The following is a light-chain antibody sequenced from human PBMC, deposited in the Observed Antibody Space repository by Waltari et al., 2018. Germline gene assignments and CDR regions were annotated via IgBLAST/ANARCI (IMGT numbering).Light chain of an antibody. V-gene: IGKV1-5*03. Sequence: DIQMPQSPSTLSASVGDRVTITCRASQSISKWLASYQQKPGKAPKVLIYGASSLESRVPSRVCGSGSGTEFTLTISSLQPDDFANYYCQKYNDYSTWTFGQGTKGEIK. CDR1: QSISKW. CDR2: GAS. CDR3: QKYNDYSTWT. J-gene: IGKJ1*01.